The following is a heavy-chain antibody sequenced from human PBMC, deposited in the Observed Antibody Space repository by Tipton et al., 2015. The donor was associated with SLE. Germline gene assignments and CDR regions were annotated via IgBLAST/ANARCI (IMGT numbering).Heavy chain of an antibody. V-gene: IGHV3-74*01. Sequence: SLRLSCAASGFTFSSYWMHWVRQAPGKGLVWVSRINSDGSSTSYADSVKGRFTISRDNAKNTLYLQMNSLRAEDTAVYYCASDYYGSGSYYPFGYWGQGTLVTVSS. CDR1: GFTFSSYW. CDR2: INSDGSST. D-gene: IGHD3-10*01. CDR3: ASDYYGSGSYYPFGY. J-gene: IGHJ4*02.